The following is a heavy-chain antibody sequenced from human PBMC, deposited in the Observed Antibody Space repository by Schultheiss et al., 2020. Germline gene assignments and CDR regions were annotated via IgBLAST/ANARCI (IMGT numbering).Heavy chain of an antibody. D-gene: IGHD2-21*02. CDR2: IYYSGST. CDR3: ARVGWHCGGDCPWGALAFDI. CDR1: GGSISSSSYY. Sequence: SETLSLTCTVSGGSISSSSYYWGWIRQLPGKGLEWIGSIYYSGSTYYNPSLKSRVTISVDTSKNQFSLKLSSVTAADTAVYYCARVGWHCGGDCPWGALAFDIWGQGTMVTV. V-gene: IGHV4-39*07. J-gene: IGHJ3*02.